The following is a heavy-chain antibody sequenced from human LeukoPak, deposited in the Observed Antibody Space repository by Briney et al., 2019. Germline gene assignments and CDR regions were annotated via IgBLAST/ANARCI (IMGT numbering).Heavy chain of an antibody. CDR3: AEDLGGEGGSGFPGY. Sequence: QSGGCLRLSCAASGFTFSSYAMSWVRQVPGKGLEWVSAMSGSGSDTYYADSVKGRFTISRDNSKSTLYLQMNSLRAEDSALYYCAEDLGGEGGSGFPGYWGQGALVTVSS. J-gene: IGHJ4*02. D-gene: IGHD3-10*01. CDR1: GFTFSSYA. V-gene: IGHV3-23*01. CDR2: MSGSGSDT.